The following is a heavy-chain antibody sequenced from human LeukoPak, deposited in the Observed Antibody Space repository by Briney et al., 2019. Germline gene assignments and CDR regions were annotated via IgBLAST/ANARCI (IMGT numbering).Heavy chain of an antibody. CDR1: GFMFSNYW. CDR3: AKDEEWLDYYGMDV. CDR2: IDSDGSVT. D-gene: IGHD5-12*01. Sequence: GGSLRLSCAASGFMFSNYWMHWVRQAPGKGLVWVSRIDSDGSVTTYADSVKGRFTISRDNAKNSLYLQMNSLRAEDTAVYYCAKDEEWLDYYGMDVWGQGTTVTVSS. V-gene: IGHV3-74*01. J-gene: IGHJ6*02.